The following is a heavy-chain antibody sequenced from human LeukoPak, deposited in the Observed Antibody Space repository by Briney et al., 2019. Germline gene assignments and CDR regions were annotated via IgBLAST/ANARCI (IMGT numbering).Heavy chain of an antibody. CDR1: GGSISSGSYY. Sequence: SQTLSLTCTVSGGSISSGSYYWSWIRQPAGKGLEWIGRIYTSGSTNYNPSPKSRVTISVDTSKNQFSLKLSSVTAADTAVYYCARGYYDFWSAVGFDYWGQGTLVTVSS. CDR3: ARGYYDFWSAVGFDY. CDR2: IYTSGST. V-gene: IGHV4-61*02. D-gene: IGHD3-3*01. J-gene: IGHJ4*02.